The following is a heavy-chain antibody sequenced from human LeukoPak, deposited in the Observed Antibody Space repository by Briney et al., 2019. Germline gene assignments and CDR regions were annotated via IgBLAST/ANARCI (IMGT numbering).Heavy chain of an antibody. D-gene: IGHD6-6*01. CDR3: GRSVAAPADY. Sequence: PGGSLRLSCAISGFTLSNVWMSWVRQAPGKGLEWVGNIRGDGSVKFYLDSVKGRFTISRDNTNSVSLQMNNLKAEDTAVYYCGRSVAAPADYWGQGTLVIVSS. J-gene: IGHJ4*02. CDR2: IRGDGSVK. CDR1: GFTLSNVW. V-gene: IGHV3-7*03.